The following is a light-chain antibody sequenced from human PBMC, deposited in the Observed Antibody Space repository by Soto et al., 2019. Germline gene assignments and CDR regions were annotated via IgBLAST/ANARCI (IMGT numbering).Light chain of an antibody. CDR3: QQYGTLPYT. CDR1: QRVSSSY. Sequence: EIVLTQSPGTLSLSPGERATLSCRASQRVSSSYLAWYQQKPGQAPMLLIYGASSRATGIPDRFSGSGSATDFTLTISRLEPEDFAVYYRQQYGTLPYTFGQGTTLEIK. V-gene: IGKV3-20*01. CDR2: GAS. J-gene: IGKJ2*01.